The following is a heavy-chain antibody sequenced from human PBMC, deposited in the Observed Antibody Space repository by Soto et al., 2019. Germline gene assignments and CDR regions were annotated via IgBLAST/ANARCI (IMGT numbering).Heavy chain of an antibody. Sequence: SEPLSFTSPVSGDSIRSYDLSWIRQPPGKGLEWIVYIYDSGSTNYNPSLKSRVTISVDTSKSQFSLKLSSVTAADTAVYYCARDRAYYESSGLYFDYWGQGTLVTVSA. V-gene: IGHV4-59*01. CDR3: ARDRAYYESSGLYFDY. CDR2: IYDSGST. D-gene: IGHD3-22*01. J-gene: IGHJ4*02. CDR1: GDSIRSYD.